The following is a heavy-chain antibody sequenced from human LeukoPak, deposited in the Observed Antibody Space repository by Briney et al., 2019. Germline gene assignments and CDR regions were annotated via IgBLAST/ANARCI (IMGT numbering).Heavy chain of an antibody. CDR2: ISAYNGNT. V-gene: IGHV1-18*01. J-gene: IGHJ6*03. CDR3: ARAQFYYGSGRRRVYYMDV. Sequence: GASVKVSCKASGYTFTSYGISWVRQAPGQGLEWMGWISAYNGNTNYAQKFQGRVTMTRDTSISTAYMELSRLRSDDTAVYYCARAQFYYGSGRRRVYYMDVWGKGTTVTISS. CDR1: GYTFTSYG. D-gene: IGHD3-10*01.